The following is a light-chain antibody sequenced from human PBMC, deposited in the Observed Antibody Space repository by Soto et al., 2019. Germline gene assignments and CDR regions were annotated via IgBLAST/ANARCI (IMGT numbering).Light chain of an antibody. CDR1: SSDIGGYNY. CDR2: DVT. V-gene: IGLV2-14*01. J-gene: IGLJ1*01. CDR3: SSYSLTSTII. Sequence: QSALTQPASVSGSPGQSITISCTGTSSDIGGYNYVSWYQQHPGKAPKLIIYDVTNRPSGVSNRFSGSKSGNTASLTISGLQPEDEADYYCSSYSLTSTIIFGSGTKVTVL.